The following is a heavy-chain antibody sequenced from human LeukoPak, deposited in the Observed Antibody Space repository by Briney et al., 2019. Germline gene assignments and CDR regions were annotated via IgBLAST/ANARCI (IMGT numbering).Heavy chain of an antibody. CDR1: GGXISSNY. D-gene: IGHD4-17*01. CDR3: ARDYGDYNFDY. CDR2: IYYSGST. Sequence: SETLSLTCSVSGGXISSNYWSWIRQPPGKGLEWIGNIYYSGSTYYNPSLKSRVTISVDTSKNQFSLELRSVTAADTAVYYCARDYGDYNFDYWGQGTLVTVSS. J-gene: IGHJ4*02. V-gene: IGHV4-59*04.